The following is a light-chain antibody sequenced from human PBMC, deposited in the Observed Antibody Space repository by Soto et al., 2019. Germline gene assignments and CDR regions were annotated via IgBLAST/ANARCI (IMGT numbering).Light chain of an antibody. V-gene: IGKV3-20*01. Sequence: EIVMTQSPATLSLSPGERATLSCRASQSVSSSLAWYQQKPGQAPRLLIYTASTRATGIPARFSGGGSGTEFTLTISRLEPEDFEVYYCQQYGSSPRTFGQGTKVDIK. CDR3: QQYGSSPRT. J-gene: IGKJ1*01. CDR2: TAS. CDR1: QSVSSS.